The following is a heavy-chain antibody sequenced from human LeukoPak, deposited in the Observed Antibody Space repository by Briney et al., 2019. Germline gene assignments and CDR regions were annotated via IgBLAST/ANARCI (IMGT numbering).Heavy chain of an antibody. CDR2: ISGSGGST. CDR1: GFTFSYAW. CDR3: AGGQDYSNYYFDY. D-gene: IGHD4-11*01. J-gene: IGHJ4*02. Sequence: GGSLRLSCAASGFTFSYAWMSWVRQAPGKGLEWVSAISGSGGSTYYADSVKGRFTISRDNSKNTLYLQMNSLRAEDTAVYYCAGGQDYSNYYFDYWGQGTLVTVSS. V-gene: IGHV3-23*01.